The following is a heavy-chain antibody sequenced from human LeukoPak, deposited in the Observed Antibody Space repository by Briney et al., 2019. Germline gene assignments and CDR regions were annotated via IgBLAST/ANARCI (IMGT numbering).Heavy chain of an antibody. J-gene: IGHJ4*02. CDR3: ARLLVGDLTKDY. CDR2: IWYDGSNK. Sequence: PGRSLRLSCAASGFTFSSYGMHWVRQAPGKGLEWVAVIWYDGSNKYYADSVKGRFTISRDNSKNTLYLQMNSLRAEDTAVYYCARLLVGDLTKDYWGQGTLVTVSS. CDR1: GFTFSSYG. V-gene: IGHV3-33*01. D-gene: IGHD1-26*01.